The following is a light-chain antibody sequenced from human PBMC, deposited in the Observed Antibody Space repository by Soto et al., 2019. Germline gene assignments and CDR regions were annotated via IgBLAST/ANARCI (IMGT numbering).Light chain of an antibody. Sequence: DIQMTQSPSTLSASVGDRVAITCRASQSISNWLAWYQQKPGKAPKLLISEASSLKSGVPSRFSGSGSETEFTLTITSLHPDDFAPYTCQQYNNYPLKFGQGTKVDIK. CDR1: QSISNW. J-gene: IGKJ1*01. V-gene: IGKV1-5*01. CDR3: QQYNNYPLK. CDR2: EAS.